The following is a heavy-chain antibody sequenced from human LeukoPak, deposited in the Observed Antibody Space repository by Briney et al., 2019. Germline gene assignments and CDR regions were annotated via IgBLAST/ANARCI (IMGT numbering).Heavy chain of an antibody. CDR1: GYSISSGYY. V-gene: IGHV4-38-2*02. D-gene: IGHD3-3*01. J-gene: IGHJ5*02. CDR3: ARDHPTYFGVVIPTGFDP. CDR2: IYHSGTT. Sequence: SETLSLTCTVSGYSISSGYYWAWIRQPPGKGLERIGSIYHSGTTYYNPSLKSRVTISVDTSKNQFSLQLNSVTPEDTAVYYCARDHPTYFGVVIPTGFDPWGQGTLATVSS.